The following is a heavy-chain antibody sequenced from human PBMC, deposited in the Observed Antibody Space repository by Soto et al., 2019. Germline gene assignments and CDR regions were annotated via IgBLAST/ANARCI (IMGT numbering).Heavy chain of an antibody. V-gene: IGHV2-5*01. J-gene: IGHJ4*02. CDR1: GFSLNTSGVG. CDR3: AHANNWDYRTPYYFDY. Sequence: QITLKESGPTLVKPTQTLTLTCTFSGFSLNTSGVGVGWVRQPPGKALEWLALIYGNDDQRYNLFLKNSLTIPKDTSRDQVVLTITHVDPVDTATYYCAHANNWDYRTPYYFDYWGQGTLVTVS. D-gene: IGHD1-7*01. CDR2: IYGNDDQ.